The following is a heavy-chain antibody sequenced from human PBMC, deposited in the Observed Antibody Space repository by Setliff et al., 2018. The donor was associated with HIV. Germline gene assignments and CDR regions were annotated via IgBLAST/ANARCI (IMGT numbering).Heavy chain of an antibody. CDR1: GYKFTGYF. D-gene: IGHD3-22*01. CDR3: AKNYFDTSGWSAVDN. V-gene: IGHV1-2*02. J-gene: IGHJ4*02. Sequence: ASVKVSCKASGYKFTGYFIHWVRRAPGQGLEWMGWINPNTGNTHFPPNFQGRVTMTRDTSINTAYMELTGLRSDDTAVYYCAKNYFDTSGWSAVDNWGQGTLVTVSS. CDR2: INPNTGNT.